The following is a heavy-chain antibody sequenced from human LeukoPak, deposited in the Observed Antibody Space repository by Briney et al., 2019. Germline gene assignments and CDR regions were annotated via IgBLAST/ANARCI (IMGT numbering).Heavy chain of an antibody. CDR1: GFTFSSYG. J-gene: IGHJ4*02. V-gene: IGHV3-30*18. Sequence: PGGSLRLSCAASGFTFSSYGMHWVRQAPGKGLEWVAVISYDGSNKYYADSVKGRFTISRDNSKNTLYLRMNSLRAEDTAVYYCAKDTSGYSYGYVYWGQGTLVTVSS. CDR3: AKDTSGYSYGYVY. D-gene: IGHD5-18*01. CDR2: ISYDGSNK.